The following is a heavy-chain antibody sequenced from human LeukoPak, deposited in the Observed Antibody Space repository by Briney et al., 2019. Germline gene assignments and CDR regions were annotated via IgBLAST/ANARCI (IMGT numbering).Heavy chain of an antibody. D-gene: IGHD1-1*01. J-gene: IGHJ4*02. V-gene: IGHV3-7*01. Sequence: QPGGSLRLSCAASGFTFSSYWMSWVRKAPGKGLEWVANIKQDGSEKYYVDSVKGRFTIARDNAKNSLYLQVNSLRAEDTAVYYWARNQLRLDYWGQGTLVTVSS. CDR2: IKQDGSEK. CDR1: GFTFSSYW. CDR3: ARNQLRLDY.